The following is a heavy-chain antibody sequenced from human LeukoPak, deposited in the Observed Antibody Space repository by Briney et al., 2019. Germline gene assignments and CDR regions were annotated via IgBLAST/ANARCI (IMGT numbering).Heavy chain of an antibody. CDR1: GGTFTSYT. CDR3: AALGQLALGVGYYFDY. D-gene: IGHD6-13*01. V-gene: IGHV1-69*08. J-gene: IGHJ4*02. Sequence: ASVKVSCKASGGTFTSYTISWVRQAPGQGLEWMGRIIPLFGTVDFVQKFQGRVTITADKSTSTAYVELSNLRSEDTAVYYCAALGQLALGVGYYFDYWGQGTLVTVSS. CDR2: IIPLFGTV.